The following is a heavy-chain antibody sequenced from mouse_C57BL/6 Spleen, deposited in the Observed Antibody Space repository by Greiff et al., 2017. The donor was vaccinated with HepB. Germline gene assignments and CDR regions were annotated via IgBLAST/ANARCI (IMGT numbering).Heavy chain of an antibody. J-gene: IGHJ3*01. CDR3: ALSYSNYVVAY. D-gene: IGHD2-5*01. Sequence: LQQPGAELVKPGASVKLSCKASGYTFTSYWMQWVKQRPGQGLEWIGEIDPSDSYTNYNQKFKGKATLTVDTSSSTAYMQLSSLTSEDSAVYYCALSYSNYVVAYWGQGTLVTVSA. CDR2: IDPSDSYT. CDR1: GYTFTSYW. V-gene: IGHV1-50*01.